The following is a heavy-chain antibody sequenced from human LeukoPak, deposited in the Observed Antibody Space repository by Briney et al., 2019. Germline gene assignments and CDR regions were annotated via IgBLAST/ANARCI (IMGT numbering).Heavy chain of an antibody. J-gene: IGHJ6*03. V-gene: IGHV4-59*08. Sequence: SETLSLTCTVSGGSISSYYWSWIRQPPGKGLEWIGYIYYSGSTNYNPSLKSRVTISVDTSKNQFSLKLSSVTAADTAVYYCARAGFGPNLKNDYYYYMDVWGKGTTVTISS. D-gene: IGHD3-16*01. CDR3: ARAGFGPNLKNDYYYYMDV. CDR2: IYYSGST. CDR1: GGSISSYY.